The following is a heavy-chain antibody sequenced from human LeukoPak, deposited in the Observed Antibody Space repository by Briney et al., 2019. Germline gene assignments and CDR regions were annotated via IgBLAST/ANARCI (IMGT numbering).Heavy chain of an antibody. CDR2: ISSRGTTK. Sequence: PGGSLRLSCAASGFTFSTCAMSWVRQAPGKGLEWVSYISSRGTTKHYADSVKGRFTISRDNAKNALYLQMNSLRVEDTAVYYCANFEPGYTSSWYAEFWGQGTLVTVSS. D-gene: IGHD6-13*01. J-gene: IGHJ4*02. CDR3: ANFEPGYTSSWYAEF. V-gene: IGHV3-48*01. CDR1: GFTFSTCA.